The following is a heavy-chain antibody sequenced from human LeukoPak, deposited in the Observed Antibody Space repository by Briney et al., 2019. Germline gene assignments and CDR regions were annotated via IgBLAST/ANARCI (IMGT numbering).Heavy chain of an antibody. D-gene: IGHD4-17*01. CDR2: INHNGST. V-gene: IGHV4-34*01. J-gene: IGHJ4*02. CDR3: ARLRAPRGDY. Sequence: SETLSLTCAVYGGSFSGYYWSWIRQPPGKGLEWIGEINHNGSTNYNPSLKSRVTISVDTSKNQFSLKLSSVTAADTAVYYCARLRAPRGDYWGQGTLVTVSS. CDR1: GGSFSGYY.